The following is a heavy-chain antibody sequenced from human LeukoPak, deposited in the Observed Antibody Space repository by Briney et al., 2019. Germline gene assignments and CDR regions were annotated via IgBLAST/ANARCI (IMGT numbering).Heavy chain of an antibody. CDR1: GFIFSGQS. CDR3: ARQEGLVVVAAHNYFDY. D-gene: IGHD2-15*01. Sequence: GGSLRLTCEASGFIFSGQSMNWIRQAPGKGLEWVSYIRSDGSIIYYADSVKGRFTISRDNAKNSLYLQMNSLRAEDTAVYYCARQEGLVVVAAHNYFDYWGQGTLVTVSS. J-gene: IGHJ4*02. V-gene: IGHV3-48*04. CDR2: IRSDGSII.